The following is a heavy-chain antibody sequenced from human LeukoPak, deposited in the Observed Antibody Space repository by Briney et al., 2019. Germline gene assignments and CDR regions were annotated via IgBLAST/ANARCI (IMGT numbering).Heavy chain of an antibody. D-gene: IGHD3-16*01. CDR2: IYYSGST. CDR1: GYSISSGYY. V-gene: IGHV4-38-2*02. Sequence: SETLSLTCTVSGYSISSGYYWGWIRQPPGKGLEWIGNIYYSGSTYYNASLNSRITMSIDTSKNRFSLRLSSVTAADTAMYYCAREKIGTGTVLGKDYYYMDVWGKGTTVTVSS. CDR3: AREKIGTGTVLGKDYYYMDV. J-gene: IGHJ6*03.